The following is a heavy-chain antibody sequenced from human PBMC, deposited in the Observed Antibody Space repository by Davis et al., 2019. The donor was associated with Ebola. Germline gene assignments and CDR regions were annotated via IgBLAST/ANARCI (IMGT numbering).Heavy chain of an antibody. V-gene: IGHV1-58*01. CDR1: GFTFSSSA. CDR3: AASAGTVGKFDY. CDR2: IVVGSGDT. J-gene: IGHJ4*01. Sequence: AASVKVSCKTSGFTFSSSAVQWVRQARGHHLEWVGWIVVGSGDTNSAPKFQGRVTITRDMSTSTSYLDLSNLRSEDTAVYYCAASAGTVGKFDYWGQGTLVTVSS. D-gene: IGHD1-14*01.